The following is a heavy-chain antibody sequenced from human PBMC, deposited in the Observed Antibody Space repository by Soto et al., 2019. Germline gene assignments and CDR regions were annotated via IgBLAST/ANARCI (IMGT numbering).Heavy chain of an antibody. CDR1: GGSISSYY. V-gene: IGHV4-59*01. CDR2: IYYSGST. D-gene: IGHD6-13*01. J-gene: IGHJ5*02. Sequence: SETLSLTCTVSGGSISSYYWSWIRQPPGKGLEWIGYIYYSGSTNYNPSLKSRVTISVDTSKNQFSLKLSSVTAADTAVYYCARDKDSSSWQNWFDPWGQGTLVTVSS. CDR3: ARDKDSSSWQNWFDP.